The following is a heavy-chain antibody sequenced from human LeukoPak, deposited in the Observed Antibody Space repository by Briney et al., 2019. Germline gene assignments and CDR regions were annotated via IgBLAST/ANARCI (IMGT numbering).Heavy chain of an antibody. Sequence: GGSLRLSCAAAGFTVSNNYMIWVRQAPGKGRGCVSMINGGGGTDYADSVKGRFTISRDNSKNTLFLQMNSLRLDDTAVYYCAGRRITAAAYDDWGRGTLVSVSS. CDR2: INGGGGT. CDR1: GFTVSNNY. V-gene: IGHV3-66*02. CDR3: AGRRITAAAYDD. J-gene: IGHJ4*02. D-gene: IGHD6-13*01.